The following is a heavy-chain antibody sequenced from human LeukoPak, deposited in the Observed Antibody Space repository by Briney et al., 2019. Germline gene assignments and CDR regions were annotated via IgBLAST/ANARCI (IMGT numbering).Heavy chain of an antibody. CDR2: IYYSGST. CDR3: ARDSRIVATIPIY. J-gene: IGHJ4*02. Sequence: SETLSLTCTVSGSSISSGGYYWSWIRQHPGKGLEWIGYIYYSGSTYYNPSLKSRVTISVDTSKNQFSLKLSSVTAADTAVYYCARDSRIVATIPIYWGQGTLVTVSS. CDR1: GSSISSGGYY. D-gene: IGHD5-12*01. V-gene: IGHV4-30-4*08.